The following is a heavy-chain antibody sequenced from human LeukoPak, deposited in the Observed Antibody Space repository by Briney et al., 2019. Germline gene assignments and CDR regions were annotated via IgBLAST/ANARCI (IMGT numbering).Heavy chain of an antibody. V-gene: IGHV1-69*13. CDR3: ARDCSSTNLENIWFDP. J-gene: IGHJ5*02. CDR2: IIPIFGTA. Sequence: SVKVSCKASGGTFSSYAISWVRQAPGQGLEWMGGIIPIFGTANYAQKFQGRVTITADESTSTAYMELSSLRSEDTAVYYCARDCSSTNLENIWFDPWGQGTLVTVSS. D-gene: IGHD2-2*01. CDR1: GGTFSSYA.